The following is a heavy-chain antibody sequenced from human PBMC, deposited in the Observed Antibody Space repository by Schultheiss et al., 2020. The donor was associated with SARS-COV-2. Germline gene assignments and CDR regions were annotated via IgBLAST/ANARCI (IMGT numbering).Heavy chain of an antibody. J-gene: IGHJ4*02. D-gene: IGHD3-3*01. Sequence: SETLSLTCTVSGGSISSYYWSWIRQPPGKGLEWIGSIYYSGSTYYNPSLKSRVTISVDTSKNQFSLKLSSVTAADTAVYYCARHFHYDFWSGYTAGIDYWGQGTLVTVSS. V-gene: IGHV4-59*05. CDR2: IYYSGST. CDR1: GGSISSYY. CDR3: ARHFHYDFWSGYTAGIDY.